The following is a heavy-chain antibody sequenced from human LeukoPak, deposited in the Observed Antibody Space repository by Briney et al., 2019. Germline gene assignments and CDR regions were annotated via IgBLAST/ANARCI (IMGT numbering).Heavy chain of an antibody. CDR2: MSYDGSIK. Sequence: GGSLRLSCAASGFTFSSYPMHWVRQAPGKGLEWVAVMSYDGSIKYYADSVKGRFTISRDNSKNTLYPQMSSLRAEDTAVYYCARSQGTHLDGFDYWGQGTLVTVSS. CDR1: GFTFSSYP. D-gene: IGHD1-1*01. V-gene: IGHV3-30-3*01. J-gene: IGHJ4*02. CDR3: ARSQGTHLDGFDY.